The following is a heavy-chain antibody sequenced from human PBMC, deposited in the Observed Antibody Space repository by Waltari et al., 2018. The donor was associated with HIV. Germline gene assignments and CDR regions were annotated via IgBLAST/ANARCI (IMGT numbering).Heavy chain of an antibody. D-gene: IGHD1-26*01. CDR2: IKQDGSDK. CDR1: GIPFNSHW. Sequence: EVQLVESGGGLVQPGGSLRLSCAASGIPFNSHWMSWIREAPGKGLEWVANIKQDGSDKNYVDSVKGRFTISRDNAKNSLYLQMNSLRAEDTAVYYCVRNGGSFDYWGQGTLVTVSS. CDR3: VRNGGSFDY. V-gene: IGHV3-7*01. J-gene: IGHJ4*02.